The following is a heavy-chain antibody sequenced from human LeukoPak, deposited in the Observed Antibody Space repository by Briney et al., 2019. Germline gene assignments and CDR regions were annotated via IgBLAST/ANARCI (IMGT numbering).Heavy chain of an antibody. Sequence: GGSLRLSCAASGFTFSNAWMSWVRQAPGKGLEWVGRIKSKSDGGTTDYAAPVKGRFTISRDDSKNTLYLQMNSLKTEDTAVYYCTTDVFDLAAAGVYYHGMDVWGQGTTVTVSS. D-gene: IGHD6-13*01. CDR1: GFTFSNAW. J-gene: IGHJ6*02. V-gene: IGHV3-15*01. CDR3: TTDVFDLAAAGVYYHGMDV. CDR2: IKSKSDGGTT.